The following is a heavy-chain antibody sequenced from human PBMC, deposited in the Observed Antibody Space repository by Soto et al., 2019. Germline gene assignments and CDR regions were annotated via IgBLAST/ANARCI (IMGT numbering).Heavy chain of an antibody. CDR1: GFTFSSYD. Sequence: EVQLAESGGGMVQPGGSLRLSCVASGFTFSSYDMHWVRQAPGKGLEYVSSISSNGGTTYYGNSVKGRFTISRDNSKNTPDPQTGSLRAEDIAVYYCVRRVSGNYDYWGQGTLVTVSS. J-gene: IGHJ4*02. D-gene: IGHD1-7*01. V-gene: IGHV3-64*01. CDR2: ISSNGGTT. CDR3: VRRVSGNYDY.